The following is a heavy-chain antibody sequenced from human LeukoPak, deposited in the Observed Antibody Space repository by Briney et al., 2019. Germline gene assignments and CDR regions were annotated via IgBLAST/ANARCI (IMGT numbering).Heavy chain of an antibody. D-gene: IGHD1-14*01. CDR3: AKTTEY. V-gene: IGHV3-66*01. Sequence: GESLRLSCAASGFTVSSNYMSWVRQAPGKGLEWVSGIYSGGSTYYADSVEGRFTISRDNSKNTLYLQMNSLRAEDTAMYYCAKTTEYWGQGTLVTVSS. CDR2: IYSGGST. CDR1: GFTVSSNY. J-gene: IGHJ4*02.